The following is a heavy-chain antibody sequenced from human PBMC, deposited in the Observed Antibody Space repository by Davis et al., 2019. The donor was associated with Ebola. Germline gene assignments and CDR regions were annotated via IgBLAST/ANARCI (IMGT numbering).Heavy chain of an antibody. CDR1: GYTSISYG. CDR3: ARAPNYDVLTGTSSYYFDY. V-gene: IGHV1-18*04. CDR2: ISGSNTNT. D-gene: IGHD3-9*01. Sequence: ASVQAPCKSSGYTSISYGLVRVRQAPGLGLEWMGWISGSNTNTNFAQKFQGRVTVSKDTSTNTAYMDLRSLTSDDTAIYNCARAPNYDVLTGTSSYYFDYWGQGTLVTVSS. J-gene: IGHJ4*02.